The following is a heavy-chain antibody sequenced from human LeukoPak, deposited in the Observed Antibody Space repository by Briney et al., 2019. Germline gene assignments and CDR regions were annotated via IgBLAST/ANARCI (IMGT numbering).Heavy chain of an antibody. D-gene: IGHD6-13*01. Sequence: PSETLSLTCSVSGYSISSAYYWGWIRQSPGKGLEWIGSIYNSGSTYYNPSLKSRVTISIDTSKNQFSRKLSSVTAADTAVYYCAREYRSSWYLNWFDPWGQGTLVTVSS. CDR3: AREYRSSWYLNWFDP. CDR2: IYNSGST. CDR1: GYSISSAYY. J-gene: IGHJ5*02. V-gene: IGHV4-38-2*02.